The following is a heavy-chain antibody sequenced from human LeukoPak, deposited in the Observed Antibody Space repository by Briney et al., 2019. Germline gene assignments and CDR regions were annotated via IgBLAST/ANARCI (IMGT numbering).Heavy chain of an antibody. CDR1: GFTFSSYS. D-gene: IGHD1-1*01. J-gene: IGHJ4*02. Sequence: GGSLRLSCAASGFTFSSYSMNWVRQAPGKGLEWVSSISSSSSYIYYADSVKGRFTISRDNAKNSLYLQMNSLRAEDTAVYYCAGEYNYRKAFDYWGQGTLVNVSS. CDR3: AGEYNYRKAFDY. V-gene: IGHV3-21*01. CDR2: ISSSSSYI.